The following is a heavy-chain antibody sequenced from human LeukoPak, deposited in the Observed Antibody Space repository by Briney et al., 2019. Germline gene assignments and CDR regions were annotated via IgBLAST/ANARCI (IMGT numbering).Heavy chain of an antibody. Sequence: GGSLRLSCEASGFTFSSYWMSWVRQAPGKGLEWVANMNQDGSEKYYVDSVKGRFTISRDNAKNSLYLQMNSLRAEDTAVYYCARESENSGFGAFDIWGQGQWSPSLQ. D-gene: IGHD3-22*01. CDR1: GFTFSSYW. CDR2: MNQDGSEK. V-gene: IGHV3-7*04. CDR3: ARESENSGFGAFDI. J-gene: IGHJ3*02.